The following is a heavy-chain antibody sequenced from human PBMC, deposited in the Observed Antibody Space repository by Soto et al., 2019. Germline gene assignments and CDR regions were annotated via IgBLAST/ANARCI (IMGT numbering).Heavy chain of an antibody. CDR3: AREVTVAGTTFFDY. V-gene: IGHV4-30-4*01. Sequence: QVQLQESGPGLVKPSQTLSLTCTVSGGSISSGDYYWSWLRQPPGKGLERIGYIYYSGSTYYNPSLKSRVTISVDTSKNQFSLKLSSVTAADTAVYYCAREVTVAGTTFFDYWGQGTLVTVSS. CDR2: IYYSGST. D-gene: IGHD6-19*01. CDR1: GGSISSGDYY. J-gene: IGHJ4*02.